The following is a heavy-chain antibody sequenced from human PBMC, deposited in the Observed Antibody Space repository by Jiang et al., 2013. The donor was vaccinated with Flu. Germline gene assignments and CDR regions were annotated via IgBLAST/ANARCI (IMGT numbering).Heavy chain of an antibody. Sequence: EWVAVISYDGSNKYYADSVKGRFTISRDNSKNTLYLQMNSLRAEDTAVYYCAKDSVDYGDYSPGVFGYFDYWGQGTLVTVSS. CDR3: AKDSVDYGDYSPGVFGYFDY. CDR2: ISYDGSNK. D-gene: IGHD4-17*01. J-gene: IGHJ4*02. V-gene: IGHV3-30*18.